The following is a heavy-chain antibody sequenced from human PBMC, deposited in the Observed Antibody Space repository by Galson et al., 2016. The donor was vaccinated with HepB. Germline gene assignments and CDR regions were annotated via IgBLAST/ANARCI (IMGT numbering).Heavy chain of an antibody. J-gene: IGHJ6*02. CDR2: IGSGGSTI. CDR3: ARDGGQQLVRWERLRKVYYYYPMDV. V-gene: IGHV3-48*02. CDR1: GFSISSYS. D-gene: IGHD6-13*01. Sequence: SLRLSCAASGFSISSYSFNWVRQAPGKGLEWVSHIGSGGSTISYADSVKGRFTISRDNAKHPLYLQMHSLRDEDTAVYYCARDGGQQLVRWERLRKVYYYYPMDVWGRGTTVTVSS.